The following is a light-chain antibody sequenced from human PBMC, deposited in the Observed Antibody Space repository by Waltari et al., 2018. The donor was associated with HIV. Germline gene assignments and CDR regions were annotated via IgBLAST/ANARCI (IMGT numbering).Light chain of an antibody. CDR1: QDISGA. V-gene: IGKV1-13*02. CDR2: DAS. CDR3: QQFNSYPLT. J-gene: IGKJ4*01. Sequence: IQMTQSPSSLSASVGDRVTITCRASQDISGALAWYQQKPGKPPKLLIHDASILETGVPSKFSGSGAGADFTLTISSLQPEDFATYYCQQFNSYPLTFGAGTKVEIK.